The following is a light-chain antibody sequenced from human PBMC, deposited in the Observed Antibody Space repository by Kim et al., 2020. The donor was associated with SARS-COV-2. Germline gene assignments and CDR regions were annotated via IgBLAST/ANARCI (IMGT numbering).Light chain of an antibody. Sequence: QSVLTQPPSVSGAPGQRLTISCTGSSSNIGAGFDVHWYQQLPGTAPKLLIIGDDNRPSGVPDRFSGSRSGTSASLAITGLQAEDEADYYCQSYDNSLGVLFGGGTKLTVL. V-gene: IGLV1-40*01. CDR3: QSYDNSLGVL. CDR1: SSNIGAGFD. CDR2: GDD. J-gene: IGLJ2*01.